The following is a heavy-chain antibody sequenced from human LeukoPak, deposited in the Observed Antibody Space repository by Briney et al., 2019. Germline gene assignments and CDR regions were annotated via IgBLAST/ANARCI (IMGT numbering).Heavy chain of an antibody. D-gene: IGHD1-26*01. CDR3: ARAAYSGSYHSDY. J-gene: IGHJ4*02. CDR2: INHSGST. Sequence: SETLSLTCAVYGGSFSGYYWSWIRQPPGKGLEWIGEINHSGSTNYNPSLKGRVTISVDTSKNQFSLKLSSVTAADTAVYYCARAAYSGSYHSDYWGQGTLVTVSS. CDR1: GGSFSGYY. V-gene: IGHV4-34*01.